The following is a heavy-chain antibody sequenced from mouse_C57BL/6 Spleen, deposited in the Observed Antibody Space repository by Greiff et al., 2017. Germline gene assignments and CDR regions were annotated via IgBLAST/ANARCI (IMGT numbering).Heavy chain of an antibody. D-gene: IGHD2-9*01. J-gene: IGHJ2*01. CDR2: ISYDGSH. CDR1: GYSITSGYY. Sequence: EVKLMESGPGLVKPSQSLSLTCSVTGYSITSGYYWNWIRQFPGNKLEWMGYISYDGSHNYNPSLKNRISITRDTSKNQFFLKLNSVTTEDTATYYCARDWPYYGYYVDYWGQGTTLTVSS. CDR3: ARDWPYYGYYVDY. V-gene: IGHV3-6*01.